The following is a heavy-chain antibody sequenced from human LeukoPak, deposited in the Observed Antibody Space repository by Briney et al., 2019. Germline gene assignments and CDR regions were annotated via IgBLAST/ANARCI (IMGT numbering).Heavy chain of an antibody. CDR2: INAGNGNT. Sequence: ASVKVSCKASGYTFTSYAMHWVRQAPGQRLEWMGWINAGNGNTKYSQKFQGRVTITADKSTSTAYMELSSLRSEDTAVYYCARGRNYIGPDYWGQGTLVTVSS. D-gene: IGHD3-10*01. CDR1: GYTFTSYA. V-gene: IGHV1-3*01. J-gene: IGHJ4*02. CDR3: ARGRNYIGPDY.